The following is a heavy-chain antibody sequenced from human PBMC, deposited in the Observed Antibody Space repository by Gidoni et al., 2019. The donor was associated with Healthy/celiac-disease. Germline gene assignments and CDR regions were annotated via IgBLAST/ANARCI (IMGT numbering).Heavy chain of an antibody. D-gene: IGHD3-3*01. V-gene: IGHV3-33*01. CDR1: GFTFSSYG. CDR2: IWYDGSNK. CDR3: ARSGTIFGAQIDY. J-gene: IGHJ4*02. Sequence: QVQLVESGGGVVQPGRSLSLSCAASGFTFSSYGMHWVRQAPGKGLEWVAVIWYDGSNKYYADSVKGRFTISRDNSKNTLYLQMNSLRAEDTAVYYCARSGTIFGAQIDYWGQGTLVTVSS.